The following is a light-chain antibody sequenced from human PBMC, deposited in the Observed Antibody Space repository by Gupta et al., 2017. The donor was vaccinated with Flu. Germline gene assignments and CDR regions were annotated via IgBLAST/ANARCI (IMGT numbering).Light chain of an antibody. J-gene: IGLJ1*01. CDR2: DVS. CDR1: SSDVGGYNY. Sequence: GQSVTISCTGTSSDVGGYNYVSWYQQHPGKAPKLMIYDVSKRPSGVPDRFSGSKSGNTASLTISGLQAEDEADYYCCSYAGSYVFGTGIKVTVL. CDR3: CSYAGSYV. V-gene: IGLV2-11*01.